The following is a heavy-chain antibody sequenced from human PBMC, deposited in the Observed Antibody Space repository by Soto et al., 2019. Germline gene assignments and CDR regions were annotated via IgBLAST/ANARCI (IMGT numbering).Heavy chain of an antibody. CDR3: ARGRFLEWVLYFDF. CDR1: GYTFTNYA. D-gene: IGHD3-3*01. V-gene: IGHV1-3*01. Sequence: GASVKVSCKASGYTFTNYAVHWVRQAPGQGLEWMGWINAGNADTKYSQKFQGRVTITRDTSARTAYMEVSSLRSEDTAVYYCARGRFLEWVLYFDFWGQGTLVTVSS. J-gene: IGHJ4*02. CDR2: INAGNADT.